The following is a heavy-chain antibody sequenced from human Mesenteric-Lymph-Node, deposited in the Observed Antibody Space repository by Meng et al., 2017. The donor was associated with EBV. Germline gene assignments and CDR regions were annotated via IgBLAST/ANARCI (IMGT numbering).Heavy chain of an antibody. Sequence: QLHLQESGPGLVKPSETLSLTCTVSGGSISSSSYYWGWIRQPPGKGLEWIGTYYNSGSTHYNPSLKSRVTISVDTSNNQFSLRLISVTAADTAAYYCARQGPSGRTFDYWGQGTLVTVSS. D-gene: IGHD1-26*01. CDR3: ARQGPSGRTFDY. J-gene: IGHJ4*02. CDR1: GGSISSSSYY. CDR2: YYNSGST. V-gene: IGHV4-39*01.